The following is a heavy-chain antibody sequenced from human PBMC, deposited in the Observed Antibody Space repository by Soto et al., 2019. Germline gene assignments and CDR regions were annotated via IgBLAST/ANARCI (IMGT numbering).Heavy chain of an antibody. D-gene: IGHD5-12*01. CDR2: IIPLLDIT. CDR1: GGAFTNDI. V-gene: IGHV1-69*08. J-gene: IGHJ4*02. CDR3: ARDSPIGSTFSGYDAIDY. Sequence: QVQLVQSGAEVKKPGSSVKVSCKASGGAFTNDIITWVRQAPGQGLEWMGRIIPLLDITNYAQKFQGRVTITADKSTNTGYMALNSLISEDTAVYYCARDSPIGSTFSGYDAIDYWGQGTLVTVSS.